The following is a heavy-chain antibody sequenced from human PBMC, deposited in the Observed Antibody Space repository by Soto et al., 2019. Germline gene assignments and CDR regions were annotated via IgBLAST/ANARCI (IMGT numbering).Heavy chain of an antibody. CDR2: IYPGDSDT. CDR1: GYSFTSYW. Sequence: PGESLKISCKGSGYSFTSYWIGWVRQMPGKCLEWMGIIYPGDSDTRYSPSFQGQVTISADKSISTAYLQWSSLKASDTAMYYCARRGRSGYELGAYYYYYMAVWGKGTTVTVSS. J-gene: IGHJ6*03. V-gene: IGHV5-51*01. CDR3: ARRGRSGYELGAYYYYYMAV. D-gene: IGHD5-12*01.